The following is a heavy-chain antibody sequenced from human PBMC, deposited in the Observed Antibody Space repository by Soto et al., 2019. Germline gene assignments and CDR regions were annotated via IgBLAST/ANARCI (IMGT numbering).Heavy chain of an antibody. CDR2: ISAYNGNT. CDR3: ARDRGGASSGWYFY. CDR1: GYTFTSYG. J-gene: IGHJ4*02. V-gene: IGHV1-18*01. D-gene: IGHD6-19*01. Sequence: ASVKVSCKASGYTFTSYGISWVRQAPGQGLEWMGWISAYNGNTNYAQKLQGRVTMTTDTSTSTAYMELRSLRSDDTAVYYCARDRGGASSGWYFYWGQGTLVTVSS.